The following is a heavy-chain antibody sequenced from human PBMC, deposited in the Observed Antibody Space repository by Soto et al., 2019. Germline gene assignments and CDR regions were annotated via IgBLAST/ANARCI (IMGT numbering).Heavy chain of an antibody. Sequence: QVQLVESGGGVVQPGRSLRLSCAASGFTFSSYGMHWVRQAPGKGLEWVSSITSSGGGTYYADSVKGRFTVSRDNSKNTVYLQMNSLRDEDTAVYYCAKLTAAWGQGTLVTVSS. CDR3: AKLTAA. J-gene: IGHJ4*02. D-gene: IGHD6-13*01. CDR1: GFTFSSYG. V-gene: IGHV3-NL1*01. CDR2: ITSSGGGT.